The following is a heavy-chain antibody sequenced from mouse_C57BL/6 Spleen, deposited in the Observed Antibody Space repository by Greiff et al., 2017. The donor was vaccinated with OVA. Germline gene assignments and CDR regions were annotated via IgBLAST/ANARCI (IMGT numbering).Heavy chain of an antibody. V-gene: IGHV3-1*01. D-gene: IGHD2-5*01. Sequence: EVQLKESGPGMVKPSQSLSLTCTVPGYSITSGYDWHWIRHFPGNKLEWMGYISYSGSTNYNPSLKSRISITHDTSKNHFFLKLNSVTTEDTATYYCARGYSNDWYFDVWGTGTTVTVSS. CDR1: GYSITSGYD. J-gene: IGHJ1*03. CDR3: ARGYSNDWYFDV. CDR2: ISYSGST.